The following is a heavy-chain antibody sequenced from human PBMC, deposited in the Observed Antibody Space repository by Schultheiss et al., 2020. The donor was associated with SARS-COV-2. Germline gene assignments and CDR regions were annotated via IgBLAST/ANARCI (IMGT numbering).Heavy chain of an antibody. Sequence: GESLRLSCKGSGYSFTSYWIGWVRQMPGKGLEWMGIIYPGDSDTRYSPSFQGQVTISADKSISTAYLQWSSLKASDTAMYYCARQEGMTNWYFDLWGRGTLVTVSS. D-gene: IGHD4-11*01. CDR3: ARQEGMTNWYFDL. V-gene: IGHV5-51*01. CDR1: GYSFTSYW. J-gene: IGHJ2*01. CDR2: IYPGDSDT.